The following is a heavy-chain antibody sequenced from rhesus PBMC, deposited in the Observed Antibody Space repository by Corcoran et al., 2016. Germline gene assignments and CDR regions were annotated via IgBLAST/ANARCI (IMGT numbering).Heavy chain of an antibody. J-gene: IGHJ4*01. CDR1: GDSISGHW. Sequence: QLQLQESGPGLVKPSETLSLTCAVSGDSISGHWWIWIRQPPGKGLGWIGRIDSSGGTDYNPSLKGQVTISRDTSKNQFSLNLSSVTAADTAVYYCARISVGTVERYFDSWGQGVLVTVSS. CDR3: ARISVGTVERYFDS. V-gene: IGHV4-160*01. D-gene: IGHD5-24*01. CDR2: IDSSGGT.